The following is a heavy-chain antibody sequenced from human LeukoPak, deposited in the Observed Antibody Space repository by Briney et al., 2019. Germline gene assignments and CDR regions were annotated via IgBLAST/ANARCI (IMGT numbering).Heavy chain of an antibody. CDR3: ARDRYSGSYSQYGMDV. J-gene: IGHJ6*02. CDR1: GFTFSSYS. V-gene: IGHV3-21*01. Sequence: GGSLRLSCAASGFTFSSYSMNWVRQARGKGLEWVSSISSSSYIYYADSVKGRFTISRDNAKNSLYLQMNSLRAEDTAVYYCARDRYSGSYSQYGMDVWGQGTTVTVS. CDR2: ISSSSYI. D-gene: IGHD1-26*01.